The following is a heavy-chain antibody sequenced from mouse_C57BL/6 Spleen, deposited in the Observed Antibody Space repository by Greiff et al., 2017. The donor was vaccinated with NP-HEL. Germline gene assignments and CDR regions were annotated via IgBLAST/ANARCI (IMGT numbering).Heavy chain of an antibody. CDR1: GYTFTDYY. Sequence: EVQLQQSGPELVKPGASVKISCKASGYTFTDYYMNWVKQSHGKSLEWIGDINPNNGGTSYNQKFKGKATLTVDKASSTAYMELRSLTSEDSAVYYCARDAYWGQGTLVTVSA. CDR2: INPNNGGT. CDR3: ARDAY. V-gene: IGHV1-26*01. J-gene: IGHJ3*01.